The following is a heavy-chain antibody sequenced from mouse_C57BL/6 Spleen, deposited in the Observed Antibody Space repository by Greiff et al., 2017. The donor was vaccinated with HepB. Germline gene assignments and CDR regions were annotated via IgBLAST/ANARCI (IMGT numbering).Heavy chain of an antibody. Sequence: QVQLQQSGAELMKPGASVKLSCKATGYTFTGYWIEWVKQRPGHGLEWIGEILPGSGSTNYNEKFKGKATFTADTSSNTAYMQLSSLTNEDSAIYYCARRGYYYGSIYYFDYWGQGTTLTVSS. V-gene: IGHV1-9*01. CDR1: GYTFTGYW. CDR3: ARRGYYYGSIYYFDY. D-gene: IGHD1-1*01. J-gene: IGHJ2*01. CDR2: ILPGSGST.